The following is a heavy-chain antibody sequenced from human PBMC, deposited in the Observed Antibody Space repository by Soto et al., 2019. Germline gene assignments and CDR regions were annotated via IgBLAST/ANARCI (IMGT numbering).Heavy chain of an antibody. Sequence: QVQLVQSGGEVKKPGASVTVACKASGYTFLNYHITWVRQAPGQGLEWMAWINTYNGMTDHAQRFQGRVTMTIDTSSSTAYMELSNMGADDTAVYFCAKSPRGAMATDWGQGTLVTLSS. V-gene: IGHV1-18*01. CDR2: INTYNGMT. CDR3: AKSPRGAMATD. J-gene: IGHJ4*02. D-gene: IGHD5-12*01. CDR1: GYTFLNYH.